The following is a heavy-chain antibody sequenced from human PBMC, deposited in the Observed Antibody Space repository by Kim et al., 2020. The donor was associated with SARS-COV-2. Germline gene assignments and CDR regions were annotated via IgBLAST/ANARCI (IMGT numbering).Heavy chain of an antibody. D-gene: IGHD3-3*01. Sequence: GGSLRLSCTTSGFTFCFYAMNWVRQAPGKGLEWVAAFSNNGGTTYYEDSVKGRFSISRDNSKNTLYLQMSSLRADDTAAYYCPRAEWTSRSYYYGMDVWG. J-gene: IGHJ6*01. CDR1: GFTFCFYA. V-gene: IGHV3-23*01. CDR3: PRAEWTSRSYYYGMDV. CDR2: FSNNGGTT.